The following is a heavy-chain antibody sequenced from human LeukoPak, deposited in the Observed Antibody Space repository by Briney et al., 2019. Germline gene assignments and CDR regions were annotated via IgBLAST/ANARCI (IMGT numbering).Heavy chain of an antibody. CDR2: IYYSGST. V-gene: IGHV4-59*01. D-gene: IGHD1-26*01. Sequence: SETLSLTCTVSGGSISSYYWSWIRQPPGKGLEGIGYIYYSGSTNYNPSLKSRVTISVDTSKNQFSLKLSSVTAADTAVYYCAREGGGSYYYYYGMDVWGQGTTVTVSS. J-gene: IGHJ6*02. CDR3: AREGGGSYYYYYGMDV. CDR1: GGSISSYY.